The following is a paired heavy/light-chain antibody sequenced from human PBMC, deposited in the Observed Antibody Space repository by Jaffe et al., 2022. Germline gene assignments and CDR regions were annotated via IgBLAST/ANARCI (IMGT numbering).Light chain of an antibody. CDR3: QQSGTSPFT. CDR1: LSVSSTY. V-gene: IGKV3-20*01. CDR2: AAS. J-gene: IGKJ4*01. Sequence: EIVLTQSPDTLSLSPGERATLSCRASLSVSSTYLAWYQQRPGQAPRLLIYAASTRATGIPARFSGSGSGTDFTLTISRLEPEDFALYYCQQSGTSPFTFGGGTKVEMK.
Heavy chain of an antibody. V-gene: IGHV3-20*01. Sequence: EVQLVESGGGVVRPGGSLRLSCAASGFTFDDYGMSWVRRAPGKGLEWVSGLNWNGDNTDYADSVKGRFTISRDNGKKSLYLHMNSLRAEDTALYHCARANYCSSTRCFVFEFWGQGTLVTVSS. CDR3: ARANYCSSTRCFVFEF. CDR2: LNWNGDNT. D-gene: IGHD2-2*01. J-gene: IGHJ4*02. CDR1: GFTFDDYG.